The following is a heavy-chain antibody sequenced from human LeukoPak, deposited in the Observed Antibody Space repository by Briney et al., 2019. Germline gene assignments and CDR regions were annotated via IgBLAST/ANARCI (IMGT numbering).Heavy chain of an antibody. CDR2: IYSGGST. CDR1: GFTVSSNY. J-gene: IGHJ4*02. D-gene: IGHD4-17*01. CDR3: ARVSSTVTYYYFDY. Sequence: QSGGSLRLSCAASGFTVSSNYMSWVRQAPGKGLEWVSVIYSGGSTYYADSVKGRFTISRDNSKNTLYLQMNSLRAEDTAVYYCARVSSTVTYYYFDYWGQGTLVTVSS. V-gene: IGHV3-66*01.